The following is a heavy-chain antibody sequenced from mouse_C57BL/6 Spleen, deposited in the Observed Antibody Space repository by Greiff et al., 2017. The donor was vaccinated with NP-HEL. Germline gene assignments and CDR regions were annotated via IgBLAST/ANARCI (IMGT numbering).Heavy chain of an antibody. D-gene: IGHD1-1*01. J-gene: IGHJ1*03. CDR1: GFNIKDYY. Sequence: VQLQQSGAELVRPGASVKLSCTASGFNIKDYYMHWVKQRPEQGLEWLGRIDPEDGDTEYAPKFQGKATMTAENSSNTADLQLSSLTSEDTAVYYCTTGLDYYGSSRYFDVWGTGTTVTVSS. CDR2: IDPEDGDT. CDR3: TTGLDYYGSSRYFDV. V-gene: IGHV14-1*01.